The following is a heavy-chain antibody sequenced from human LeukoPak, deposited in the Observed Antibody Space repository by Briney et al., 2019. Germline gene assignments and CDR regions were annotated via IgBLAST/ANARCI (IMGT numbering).Heavy chain of an antibody. Sequence: GGSLRLSCAASGFTFSIYWMSWVRQAPGKGLEWVANIKTDGSEKRYVDSVKGRFTISRDNAKNSLYLQMNSLRVEDTAVYYCAREFNVGATRRGNWFDPWGQGTLVTVSS. J-gene: IGHJ5*02. D-gene: IGHD1-26*01. CDR3: AREFNVGATRRGNWFDP. V-gene: IGHV3-7*01. CDR1: GFTFSIYW. CDR2: IKTDGSEK.